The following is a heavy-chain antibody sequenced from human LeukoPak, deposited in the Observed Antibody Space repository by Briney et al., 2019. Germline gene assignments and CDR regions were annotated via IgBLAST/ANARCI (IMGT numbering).Heavy chain of an antibody. Sequence: PSETLSLTCIVSGGSISSSSYYWGWIRRPPGKGLEWIGSIYYSGSTYYNPSLKSRVTIALDTSKTQLSLKLTSVTAADTAVYYCASLQFNLRLDYWGQGTLVSVSS. V-gene: IGHV4-39*07. J-gene: IGHJ4*02. D-gene: IGHD4-11*01. CDR1: GGSISSSSYY. CDR3: ASLQFNLRLDY. CDR2: IYYSGST.